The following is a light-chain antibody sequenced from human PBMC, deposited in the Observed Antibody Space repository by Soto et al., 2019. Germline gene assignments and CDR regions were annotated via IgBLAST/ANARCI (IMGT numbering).Light chain of an antibody. CDR3: QQYGSSLWT. Sequence: EIVLTQSPGTLSLSPGERATLSCRASQSVSTSYLAWYQQKPGQAPRLLIYGASIRATGIPARFSGSGSGTDFTLTISRLEPEDFAVYYCQQYGSSLWTFGQGTTVEIK. J-gene: IGKJ1*01. CDR2: GAS. CDR1: QSVSTSY. V-gene: IGKV3-20*01.